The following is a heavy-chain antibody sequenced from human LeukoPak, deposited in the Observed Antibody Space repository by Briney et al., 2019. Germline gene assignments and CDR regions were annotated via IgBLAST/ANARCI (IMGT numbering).Heavy chain of an antibody. CDR1: GFTFSSYW. V-gene: IGHV3-7*01. CDR3: ARGRRGIAGASGYYFDY. CDR2: IKQDGSEK. D-gene: IGHD1-26*01. Sequence: GGSLRLSCAASGFTFSSYWMSWVRQAPGKGLEWVANIKQDGSEKYYVDSVKGRFTISRDNAKNSLYLQMNSLRAEDTAVYYCARGRRGIAGASGYYFDYWGQGTLVTVSS. J-gene: IGHJ4*02.